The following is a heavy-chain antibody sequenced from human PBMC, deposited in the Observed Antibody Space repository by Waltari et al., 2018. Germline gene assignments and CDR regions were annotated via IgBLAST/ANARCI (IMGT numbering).Heavy chain of an antibody. J-gene: IGHJ4*02. D-gene: IGHD3-22*01. CDR3: ARRDYDSSGYYYWVDY. Sequence: QLQLQESGPGLVKPSETLSLTCTVSGGSISSSRYSWGWIRQPPGKGLEWIGSIYYSGSTYYNLSLKSRVTISVDTSKNQCSLKLSSVTAADTAVYYCARRDYDSSGYYYWVDYWGQGTLVTVSS. CDR1: GGSISSSRYS. CDR2: IYYSGST. V-gene: IGHV4-39*01.